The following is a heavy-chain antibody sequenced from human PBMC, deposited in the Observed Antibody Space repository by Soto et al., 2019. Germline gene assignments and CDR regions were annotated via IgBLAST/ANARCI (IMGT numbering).Heavy chain of an antibody. CDR2: ISGSGGST. CDR3: AKNGVRFTIFGVVRLGDYYYYGMDV. J-gene: IGHJ6*02. V-gene: IGHV3-23*01. CDR1: GFTFSSYA. D-gene: IGHD3-3*01. Sequence: GGSLRLSCAASGFTFSSYAMSWVRQAPGKGLEWVSAISGSGGSTYYADSVKGRFTISRDNSKNTLYLQMNSLRAEDTAVYYCAKNGVRFTIFGVVRLGDYYYYGMDVWGQGTTLTVSS.